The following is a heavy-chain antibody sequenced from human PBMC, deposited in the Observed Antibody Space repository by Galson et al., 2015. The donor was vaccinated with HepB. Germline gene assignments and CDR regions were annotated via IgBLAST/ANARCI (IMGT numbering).Heavy chain of an antibody. CDR3: ARHFGSGRNWFDP. Sequence: TLSLTCTVSGGSISSYYWSWIRQPPGKGLEWIGYIYNSGATNSNPSLKSRVTISLDTSKNQFSLNLRSVTAADTAVYYCARHFGSGRNWFDPWGQGTPVIVSS. D-gene: IGHD3-10*01. CDR2: IYNSGAT. V-gene: IGHV4-59*08. CDR1: GGSISSYY. J-gene: IGHJ5*02.